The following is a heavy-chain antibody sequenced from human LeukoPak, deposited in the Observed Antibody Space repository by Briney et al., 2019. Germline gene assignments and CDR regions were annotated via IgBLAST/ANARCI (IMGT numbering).Heavy chain of an antibody. D-gene: IGHD1-26*01. J-gene: IGHJ4*02. CDR1: GGTFSSYA. V-gene: IGHV1-69*13. CDR3: ASVVGATWYYFDY. Sequence: ASVNVSCKASGGTFSSYAISWVRQAPGQGLEWMGGIIPIFGTANYAQKFQGRVTITADESTSTAYMELSSLRSEDTAVYYCASVVGATWYYFDYWGQGTLVTVSS. CDR2: IIPIFGTA.